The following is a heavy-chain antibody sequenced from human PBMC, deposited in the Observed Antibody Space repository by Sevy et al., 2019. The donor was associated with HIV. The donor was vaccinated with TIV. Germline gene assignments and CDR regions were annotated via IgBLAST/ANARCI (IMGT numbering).Heavy chain of an antibody. CDR2: IYYNGHI. CDR1: GGSITSLY. Sequence: SETLSLTCTVSGGSITSLYWNWIRQPPGKGLEWIANIYYNGHINYNPAPKSRVTLSLDTSKNQFCLRLSSVTAADTAMYYCAGENAWGRGYSWGQGTLVTVSS. V-gene: IGHV4-59*08. D-gene: IGHD1-26*01. CDR3: AGENAWGRGYS. J-gene: IGHJ4*02.